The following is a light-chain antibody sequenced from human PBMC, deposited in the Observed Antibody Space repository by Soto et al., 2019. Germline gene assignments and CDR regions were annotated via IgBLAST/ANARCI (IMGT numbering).Light chain of an antibody. CDR1: ESLLHSNGYNY. J-gene: IGKJ1*01. V-gene: IGKV2-28*01. CDR3: MQALQTPWT. Sequence: DIVMTQSPLSLPVTPGEPASISCRSSESLLHSNGYNYLDWYLQKPGQSPQLLIFLGSNRASGVPDRFSGSGSGTDFTLNISRVEAEDVGVYYCMQALQTPWTFDQGTKVDIK. CDR2: LGS.